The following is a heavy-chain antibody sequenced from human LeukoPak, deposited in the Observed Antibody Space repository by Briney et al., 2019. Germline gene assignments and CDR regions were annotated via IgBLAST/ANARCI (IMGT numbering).Heavy chain of an antibody. CDR3: ARGGLIQRHAFDI. CDR1: GFTFSTYN. J-gene: IGHJ3*02. D-gene: IGHD1-1*01. Sequence: GGSLRLSCAASGFTFSTYNMNWVRQSPGKGLEWVSSISDSTNYIYYADSVKGRFTISRDNAKNSLYLQMNSLRGEDTALYYCARGGLIQRHAFDIWGQGTMVTVSS. V-gene: IGHV3-21*04. CDR2: ISDSTNYI.